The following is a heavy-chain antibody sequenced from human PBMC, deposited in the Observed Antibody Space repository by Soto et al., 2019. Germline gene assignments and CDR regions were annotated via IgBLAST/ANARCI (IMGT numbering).Heavy chain of an antibody. D-gene: IGHD5-18*01. J-gene: IGHJ4*01. CDR2: FHFLGST. CDR1: GGPINGYY. V-gene: IGHV4-59*01. Sequence: QVQLQESGPGLVKPSETLSLTCTVSGGPINGYYWTWLRQSPTNGLEWIGYFHFLGSTKYNPSLASRLTISADTSKHQISLTLSSVTAAATAVYYCARAGGYSYGYDDFFDNWGQGTLANVSS. CDR3: ARAGGYSYGYDDFFDN.